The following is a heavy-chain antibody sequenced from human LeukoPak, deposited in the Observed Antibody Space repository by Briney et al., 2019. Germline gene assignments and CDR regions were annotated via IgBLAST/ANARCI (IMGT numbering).Heavy chain of an antibody. CDR3: AKPQETYVLVQFDY. Sequence: PGGSLRLSCAASGFTFNSYAMSWVRQAPGKGLEWVSAVSGSGGSTFYADSVKGRFTISRDNSKNTLYLQMISLRAEDTAVYHCAKPQETYVLVQFDYWGQGTMVTVSS. V-gene: IGHV3-23*01. J-gene: IGHJ4*02. D-gene: IGHD2-8*02. CDR1: GFTFNSYA. CDR2: VSGSGGST.